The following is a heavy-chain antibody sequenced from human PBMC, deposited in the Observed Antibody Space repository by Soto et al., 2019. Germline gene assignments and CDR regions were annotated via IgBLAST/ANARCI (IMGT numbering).Heavy chain of an antibody. CDR2: TYYRSKWYN. CDR1: GDSVSSNSAA. J-gene: IGHJ5*02. CDR3: ARTGGGAARSQNWFDP. D-gene: IGHD6-6*01. Sequence: PSRTLSLTCAMSGDSVSSNSAAWNWIRQSPSRGLEWLGRTYYRSKWYNDYAVSVKSRITINPDTSKNQFSLQLNSVTPEDTAVYYCARTGGGAARSQNWFDPWGQGTLVTVSS. V-gene: IGHV6-1*01.